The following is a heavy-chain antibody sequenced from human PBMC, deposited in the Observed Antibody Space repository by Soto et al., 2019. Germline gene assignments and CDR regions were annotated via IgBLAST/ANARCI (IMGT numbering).Heavy chain of an antibody. Sequence: AETLSLTCTVSGGSISSYYWSWIRQPPWKGLEWIGYIYYSGSTNYNPSLKSRVTISVDTSKNQFSLKLSSVTAADTAVYYCARQAQYYYGSGRAFDPWGQGTLVTVSS. CDR2: IYYSGST. CDR3: ARQAQYYYGSGRAFDP. V-gene: IGHV4-59*01. J-gene: IGHJ5*02. CDR1: GGSISSYY. D-gene: IGHD3-10*01.